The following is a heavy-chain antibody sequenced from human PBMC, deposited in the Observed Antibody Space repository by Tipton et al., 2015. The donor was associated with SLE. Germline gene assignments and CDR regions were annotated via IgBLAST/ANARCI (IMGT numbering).Heavy chain of an antibody. CDR2: IYHSGST. Sequence: TLSLTCAVSGGSISSGGYSWSWIRQPPGKGLEWIGYIYHSGSTYYNPSLKSRVTISVDRSKNQFSLKLSSVTAADTAVYYCARATRTDFRYWGQGTLVTVSS. J-gene: IGHJ4*02. V-gene: IGHV4-30-2*01. D-gene: IGHD1/OR15-1a*01. CDR1: GGSISSGGYS. CDR3: ARATRTDFRY.